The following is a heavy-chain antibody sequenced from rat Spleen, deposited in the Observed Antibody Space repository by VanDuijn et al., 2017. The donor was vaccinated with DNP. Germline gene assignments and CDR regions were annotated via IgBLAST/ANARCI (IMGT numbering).Heavy chain of an antibody. D-gene: IGHD1-12*02. Sequence: QVQLKESGPGPVQPSETLSLTCTVSGFSLISYGVSWVRQSPGKGPEWLGKMWYDGDTAYNSALKSRLSISRDTSKNQVFLKMNSLQTDDTGTYYCTRDQDYYYDGGYYPTLDAWGQGTSVTVSS. J-gene: IGHJ4*01. CDR2: MWYDGDT. V-gene: IGHV2-34*01. CDR3: TRDQDYYYDGGYYPTLDA. CDR1: GFSLISYG.